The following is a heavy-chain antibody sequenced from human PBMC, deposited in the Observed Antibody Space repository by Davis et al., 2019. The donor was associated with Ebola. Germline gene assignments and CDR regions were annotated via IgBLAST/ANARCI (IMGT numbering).Heavy chain of an antibody. CDR3: ARVYNWGFDF. J-gene: IGHJ4*02. CDR1: GFSFTSYS. Sequence: GESLKISCAASGFSFTSYSMNWVRQAPGKGLEWVAYISGGYTYYAESVKGRFTISRDSAKDSLYLHMDSLRDDDTAVYYCARVYNWGFDFWGQGTQVTVSS. V-gene: IGHV3-48*02. D-gene: IGHD1-20*01. CDR2: ISGGYT.